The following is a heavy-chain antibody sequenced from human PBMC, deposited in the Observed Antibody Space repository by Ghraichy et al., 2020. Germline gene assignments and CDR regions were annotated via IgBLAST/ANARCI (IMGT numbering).Heavy chain of an antibody. V-gene: IGHV3-21*01. CDR1: GFTFSSYS. CDR3: ARGSTVTTWYFDY. J-gene: IGHJ4*02. CDR2: ISSSSSYI. D-gene: IGHD4-11*01. Sequence: GGSLRLSCAASGFTFSSYSMNWVRQAPGKGLEWVSSISSSSSYIYYADSVKGRFTISRDNAKNSLYLQMNSLRAEDTAVYYCARGSTVTTWYFDYWGQGTLVTVSS.